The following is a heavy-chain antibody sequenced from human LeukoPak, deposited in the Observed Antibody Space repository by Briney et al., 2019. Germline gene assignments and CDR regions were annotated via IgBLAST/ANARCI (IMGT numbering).Heavy chain of an antibody. Sequence: GASVKVSCKASGYTFTGYYMHWVRQAPGQGLEWMGWINPNSGGTNYAQKFQGRVTMIRDTSISTAYMELSRLRSDNTAVYYCARDLKLHYDSSGYYYGILYYYYMDVWGKGTTVTVSS. D-gene: IGHD3-22*01. CDR3: ARDLKLHYDSSGYYYGILYYYYMDV. V-gene: IGHV1-2*02. J-gene: IGHJ6*03. CDR1: GYTFTGYY. CDR2: INPNSGGT.